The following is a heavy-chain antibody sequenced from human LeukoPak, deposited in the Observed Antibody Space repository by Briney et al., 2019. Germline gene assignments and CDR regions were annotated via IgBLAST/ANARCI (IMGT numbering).Heavy chain of an antibody. J-gene: IGHJ4*02. CDR2: IYYSGST. Sequence: SETLSLTCTVSGGSISSSGYYWGWIRQPPGKGLEWIGSIYYSGSTYYNPSLKSRITISVDTSKNQFSLKLSSVTAADTAVYYCARHPDHYGDYGELYFDYWGQGTLVTVSS. CDR3: ARHPDHYGDYGELYFDY. D-gene: IGHD4-17*01. CDR1: GGSISSSGYY. V-gene: IGHV4-39*01.